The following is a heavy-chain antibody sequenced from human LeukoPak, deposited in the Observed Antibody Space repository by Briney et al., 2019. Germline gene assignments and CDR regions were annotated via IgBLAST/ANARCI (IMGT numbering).Heavy chain of an antibody. CDR3: AKDRGDYHYFDY. J-gene: IGHJ4*02. CDR1: GFTFSSYA. V-gene: IGHV3-23*01. Sequence: GGSLRLSCAASGFTFSSYAMSWVRQAPGKGLEWVSAIRASGVSTYYADSVKGRFTITRDNSKNTLYLQMNSLRAEDTAVYYCAKDRGDYHYFDYWGQGTLVTVSS. D-gene: IGHD4-17*01. CDR2: IRASGVST.